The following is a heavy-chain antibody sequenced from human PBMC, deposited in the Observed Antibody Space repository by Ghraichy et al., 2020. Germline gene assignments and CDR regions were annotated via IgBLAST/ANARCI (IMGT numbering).Heavy chain of an antibody. CDR3: ARDLRQADGGFLAAAGTSNYYYGMDV. CDR2: ISSSSSYT. J-gene: IGHJ6*02. CDR1: GFTFSDYY. Sequence: GGSLRLSCAASGFTFSDYYMSWIRKAPGKGLEWVSYISSSSSYTNYADSVKGRFTISRDNAKNSLYLQMNSLRAEDTAVYYCARDLRQADGGFLAAAGTSNYYYGMDVWGQGTTVTVSS. V-gene: IGHV3-11*06. D-gene: IGHD6-13*01.